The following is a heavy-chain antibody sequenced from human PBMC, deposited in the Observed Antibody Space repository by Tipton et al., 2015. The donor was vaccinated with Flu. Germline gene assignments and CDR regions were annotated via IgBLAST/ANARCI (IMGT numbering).Heavy chain of an antibody. D-gene: IGHD3-16*01. CDR1: GFTFSSYA. Sequence: SLRLSCAASGFTFSSYAMHWVRQAPGKGLEWVAVISYDGSNKYYADSVKGRFTISRDNSKNTLYLQMNSLRAEDTAVYYCAGDKGGFDAFDIWGQGTMVTVSS. CDR2: ISYDGSNK. CDR3: AGDKGGFDAFDI. V-gene: IGHV3-30-3*01. J-gene: IGHJ3*02.